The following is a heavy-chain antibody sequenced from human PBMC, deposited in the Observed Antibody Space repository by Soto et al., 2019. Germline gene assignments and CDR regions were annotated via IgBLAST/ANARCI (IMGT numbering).Heavy chain of an antibody. CDR1: GGTLSSFA. V-gene: IGHV1-69*04. J-gene: IGHJ6*02. CDR2: FIPVVGMA. Sequence: QVQLVQSGSEVKTPGSSVKVSCKTSGGTLSSFAISWVRQAPGQGLEWVGTFIPVVGMAKYGQNFQGRVTITAVQSTNTLFMELSSLRYEYTAMYYCVNGHDNYFYYVMDVWGQGTTVTVSS. CDR3: VNGHDNYFYYVMDV. D-gene: IGHD1-1*01.